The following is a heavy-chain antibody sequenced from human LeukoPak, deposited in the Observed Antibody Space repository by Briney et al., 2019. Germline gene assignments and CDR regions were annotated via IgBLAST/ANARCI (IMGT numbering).Heavy chain of an antibody. D-gene: IGHD5-24*01. CDR1: GFTFSSFG. CDR3: VGDGRDGYNKYFYH. V-gene: IGHV3-64D*06. CDR2: ISGNGVS. J-gene: IGHJ1*01. Sequence: PGRSLTLSCAASGFTFSSFGMHWVRQAPGKGLQYVSVISGNGVSSYADSVKGRFIISRDNSKNTVYLQMSSLRAEDTAVYYCVGDGRDGYNKYFYHWGQGTLVTVSS.